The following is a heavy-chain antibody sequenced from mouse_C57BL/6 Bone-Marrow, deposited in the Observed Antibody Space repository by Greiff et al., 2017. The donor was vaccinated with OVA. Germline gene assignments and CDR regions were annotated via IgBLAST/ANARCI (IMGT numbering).Heavy chain of an antibody. Sequence: VHLVESGPELVKPGASVKISCKASGYAFSSSWMNWVKQRPGKGLEWIGRIYPGDGDTNYNGKFKGKATLTADKSSSTAYMQLSSLTSEDSAVYFCARVYGNFDYWGQGTTLTVSS. D-gene: IGHD2-1*01. V-gene: IGHV1-82*01. CDR2: IYPGDGDT. CDR1: GYAFSSSW. J-gene: IGHJ2*01. CDR3: ARVYGNFDY.